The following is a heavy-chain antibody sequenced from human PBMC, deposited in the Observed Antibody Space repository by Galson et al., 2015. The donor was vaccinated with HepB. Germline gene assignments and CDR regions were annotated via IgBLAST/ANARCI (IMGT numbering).Heavy chain of an antibody. CDR2: TYYRSNWFY. D-gene: IGHD1-26*01. J-gene: IGHJ4*02. Sequence: CAISGDSVSSNSAAWNWVRQSPSRGLEWLGRTYYRSNWFYDYAESVKGRITFNPDTSKNQFSLQLTSVTPEDTAVYYCATGRGGSYYGGGGNLDYWGQGTLVTVSS. CDR3: ATGRGGSYYGGGGNLDY. CDR1: GDSVSSNSAA. V-gene: IGHV6-1*01.